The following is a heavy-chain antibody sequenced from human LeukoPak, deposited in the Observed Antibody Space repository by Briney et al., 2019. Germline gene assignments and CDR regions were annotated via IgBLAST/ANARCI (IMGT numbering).Heavy chain of an antibody. Sequence: SETLSLTCAVYGGSFSGYYWSWIRQPPGKGLEWIGEINHSGSTNYNPSLKSRVTISVDTSKNQFSLKLSSVTAADTAVYYCARARAFSDFWSGYYYYMDAWGKGTTVTVSS. CDR2: INHSGST. J-gene: IGHJ6*03. CDR3: ARARAFSDFWSGYYYYMDA. D-gene: IGHD3-3*01. V-gene: IGHV4-34*01. CDR1: GGSFSGYY.